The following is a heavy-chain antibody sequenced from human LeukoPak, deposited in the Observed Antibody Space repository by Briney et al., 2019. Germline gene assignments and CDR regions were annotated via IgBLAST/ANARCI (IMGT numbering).Heavy chain of an antibody. CDR2: ISGSSSYI. V-gene: IGHV3-21*01. Sequence: GGSLRLSCSASGFTFSRYGMNWVRQAPGKGLEWVSSISGSSSYIYYADSVKGRFTISRGNAKNSLYLQMNSLRAEDTAVYYCARDRIAVAATETSFDYWGQGTLVTVSS. D-gene: IGHD6-19*01. J-gene: IGHJ4*02. CDR1: GFTFSRYG. CDR3: ARDRIAVAATETSFDY.